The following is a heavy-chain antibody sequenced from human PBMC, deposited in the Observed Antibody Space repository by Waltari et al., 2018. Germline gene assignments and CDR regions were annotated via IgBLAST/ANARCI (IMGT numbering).Heavy chain of an antibody. V-gene: IGHV4-34*01. D-gene: IGHD5-12*01. CDR1: GGSFSGYY. J-gene: IGHJ4*02. Sequence: QVQLQGWGAGLLRPSETLSLTCAVSGGSFSGYYWSWIRQSPGKGLEWIGDVNHGGDTNYSPSLESRVTISVDMSKNQFSLKMRSVTAADTAIYHCARAPGYKGYFDYWGRGTLVTVSS. CDR2: VNHGGDT. CDR3: ARAPGYKGYFDY.